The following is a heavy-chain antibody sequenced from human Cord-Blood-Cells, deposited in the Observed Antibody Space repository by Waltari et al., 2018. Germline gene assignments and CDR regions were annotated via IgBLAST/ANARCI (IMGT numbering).Heavy chain of an antibody. D-gene: IGHD7-27*01. CDR1: GYTFTSYY. CDR3: ARAELGIYAFDI. V-gene: IGHV1-46*01. J-gene: IGHJ3*02. Sequence: QVQLVQSGAEVKKPGASVKVSCKASGYTFTSYYIPWVRQAPGQGLEWMGIINPSGGSTSYAQKFQGRVTMTRDTSTSTVYMELSSLRSEDTAVYYCARAELGIYAFDIWGQGTMVTVSS. CDR2: INPSGGST.